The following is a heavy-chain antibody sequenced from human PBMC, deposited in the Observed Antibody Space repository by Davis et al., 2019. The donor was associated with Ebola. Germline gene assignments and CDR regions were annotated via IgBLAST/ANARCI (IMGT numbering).Heavy chain of an antibody. J-gene: IGHJ4*02. Sequence: GESLKISCAASGFTFSDHRMNWVRHVPGKGLEWLCYIATPATDYADSVKGRFTISRDNAKNSLYLQMNDLRDEDTAVYYCARGGGCGGGSCWYADYWGQGTLVTVSS. CDR1: GFTFSDHR. V-gene: IGHV3-48*02. CDR2: IATPAT. D-gene: IGHD2-15*01. CDR3: ARGGGCGGGSCWYADY.